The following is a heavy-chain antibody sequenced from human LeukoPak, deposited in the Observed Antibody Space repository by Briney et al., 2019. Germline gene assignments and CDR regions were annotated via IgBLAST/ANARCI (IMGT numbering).Heavy chain of an antibody. V-gene: IGHV1-2*02. Sequence: ASVKVSCKASVYTFTGYYMHLVRQAPGQGLEWMVWINPNSGGTNYAQKFQGRVTMTRDTSISTAYMELSRLRSDDTAVYYCARGQDTAMVTSGMDVWGQGTTVTVSS. CDR2: INPNSGGT. CDR1: VYTFTGYY. J-gene: IGHJ6*02. CDR3: ARGQDTAMVTSGMDV. D-gene: IGHD5-18*01.